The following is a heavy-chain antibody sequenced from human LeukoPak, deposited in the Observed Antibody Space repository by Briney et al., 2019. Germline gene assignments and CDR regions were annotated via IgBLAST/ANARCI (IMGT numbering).Heavy chain of an antibody. V-gene: IGHV1-69*05. Sequence: ASVKVSCKASGGTFSSYAISWVRQAPGQGLEWMGGIIPIFGTANYAQKFQGRVTITTDESTSTAYMELSSLRSEDTAVYYCARAQLVAGWFDPWAREPWSPSPQ. CDR1: GGTFSSYA. CDR2: IIPIFGTA. J-gene: IGHJ5*02. CDR3: ARAQLVAGWFDP. D-gene: IGHD6-19*01.